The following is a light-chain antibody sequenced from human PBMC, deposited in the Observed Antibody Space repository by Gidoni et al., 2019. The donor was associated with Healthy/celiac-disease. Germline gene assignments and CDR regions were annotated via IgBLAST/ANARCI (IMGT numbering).Light chain of an antibody. CDR3: QQSYSTLPT. Sequence: DIQMTQSPSSLSASVGDRVTITCRASQSITSYLNWYQQKPGKAPKLLIYAASSLQSGVPSRFSGSGSGTDFTLTISSLQPEDFATYYCQQSYSTLPTFSQGTRLEIK. CDR1: QSITSY. CDR2: AAS. V-gene: IGKV1-39*01. J-gene: IGKJ5*01.